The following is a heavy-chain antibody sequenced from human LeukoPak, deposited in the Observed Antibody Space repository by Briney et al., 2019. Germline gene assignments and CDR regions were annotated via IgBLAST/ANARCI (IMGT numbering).Heavy chain of an antibody. V-gene: IGHV3-7*01. Sequence: GGSLRLSCAASGFTFSSYWMSWVRQAPGKGLEWVANIKQDGSEKYYVDSVKGRFTISRHNAKNSLYLQMNSLRAEDTAVYYCARDKHDFWSGYYQSYYMDVWGKGTTVTVSS. CDR1: GFTFSSYW. CDR3: ARDKHDFWSGYYQSYYMDV. CDR2: IKQDGSEK. D-gene: IGHD3-3*01. J-gene: IGHJ6*03.